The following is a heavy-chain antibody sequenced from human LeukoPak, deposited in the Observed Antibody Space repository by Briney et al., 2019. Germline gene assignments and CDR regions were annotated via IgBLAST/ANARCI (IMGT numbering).Heavy chain of an antibody. CDR3: ATDRERDPSVYYLV. V-gene: IGHV3-23*01. D-gene: IGHD3-22*01. J-gene: IGHJ4*02. CDR1: GSTFSDYA. Sequence: GGSLRLSCAASGSTFSDYAMSWVRQAPGQGLEWVSTISDDGSGTYYADSVKGRFTISRDNSKNTLFLQINSLRAEDSAVYYCATDRERDPSVYYLVGGQGTLITVSS. CDR2: ISDDGSGT.